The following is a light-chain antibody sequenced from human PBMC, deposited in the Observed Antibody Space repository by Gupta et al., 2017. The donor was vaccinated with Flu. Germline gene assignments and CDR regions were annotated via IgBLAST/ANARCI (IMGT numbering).Light chain of an antibody. CDR3: NSYTSSDTLV. J-gene: IGLJ2*01. Sequence: QSALTQPASVSGSPGQSITISCTGSDNDIGRYNYISWYQHHPGQAPKVIIYEVSHRPSGVSNRFSGSKSGNTASLTISGLQIEDEAHYYCNSYTSSDTLVFGGGTKLTVI. V-gene: IGLV2-14*01. CDR2: EVS. CDR1: DNDIGRYNY.